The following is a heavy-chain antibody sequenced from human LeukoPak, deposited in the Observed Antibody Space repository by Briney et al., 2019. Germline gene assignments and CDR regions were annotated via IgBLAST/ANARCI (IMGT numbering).Heavy chain of an antibody. D-gene: IGHD3-16*01. CDR2: IHYSGTI. V-gene: IGHV4-59*01. CDR1: GGSITNDY. J-gene: IGHJ4*02. Sequence: SETLSLTCTVSGGSITNDYWNWIRQSSGKQLEWIGSIHYSGTINYSPSLKSRITISLDTSKNQFSLKLSSVTAADTAMYYCAASYDHGWLIGSWGQGTLVTVSS. CDR3: AASYDHGWLIGS.